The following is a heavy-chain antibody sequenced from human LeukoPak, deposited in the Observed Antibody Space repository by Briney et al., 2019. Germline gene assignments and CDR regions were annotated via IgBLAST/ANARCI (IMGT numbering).Heavy chain of an antibody. Sequence: SGGSLRLSCAASGFTFDDYAMHWVRQTPGKGLEWVSGIDWNSGSIGSADSVKGRFTISRDNAKNSLYLQMNSLRAEDTALYYCARGLRSGWYWVAFDIWGQGTMVTVSS. CDR1: GFTFDDYA. V-gene: IGHV3-9*01. CDR3: ARGLRSGWYWVAFDI. D-gene: IGHD6-13*01. CDR2: IDWNSGSI. J-gene: IGHJ3*02.